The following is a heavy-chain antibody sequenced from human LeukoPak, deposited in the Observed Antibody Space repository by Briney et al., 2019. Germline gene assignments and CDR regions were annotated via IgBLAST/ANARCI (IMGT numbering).Heavy chain of an antibody. CDR2: ISGSADST. CDR3: AKRYYEGGFDP. Sequence: GGSLRLSCAASGFTFSSYAMSWVRQPPGKGLEWVSTISGSADSTYYADSVKGRFTISRDNSKNTLYLQMNRLRVDDTALYFCAKRYYEGGFDPWGQGTLVIVSS. J-gene: IGHJ5*02. CDR1: GFTFSSYA. D-gene: IGHD3-16*01. V-gene: IGHV3-23*01.